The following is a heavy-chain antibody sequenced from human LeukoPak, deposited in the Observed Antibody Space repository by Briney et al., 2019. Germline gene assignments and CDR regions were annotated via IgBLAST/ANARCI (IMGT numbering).Heavy chain of an antibody. CDR1: GFTFSSYE. Sequence: PGRSLRLSCAASGFTFSSYEMNWVRQAPGKGLEWLSYITSTGSTMYYADSVKGRFTVSRDNAKNSLYLQMNSLRAEDTAVYYCARDLGDYVGYDASDIWGQGTRVTVYS. CDR3: ARDLGDYVGYDASDI. J-gene: IGHJ3*02. D-gene: IGHD4-17*01. CDR2: ITSTGSTM. V-gene: IGHV3-48*03.